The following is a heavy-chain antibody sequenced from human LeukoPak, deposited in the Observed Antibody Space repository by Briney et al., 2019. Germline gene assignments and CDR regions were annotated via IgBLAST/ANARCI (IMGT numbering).Heavy chain of an antibody. CDR2: IYYSGST. V-gene: IGHV4-59*01. J-gene: IGHJ5*02. CDR1: GGSISSYY. Sequence: SETLSLTCTVSGGSISSYYWSWIRQPPGKGLEWIGYIYYSGSTNYNPSLKSRVTISVDTSKNQFSLKLSSVTAADTAVYYCASSPSSDYYYGGNEGEWFDPWGQGTLVTVSS. D-gene: IGHD4-23*01. CDR3: ASSPSSDYYYGGNEGEWFDP.